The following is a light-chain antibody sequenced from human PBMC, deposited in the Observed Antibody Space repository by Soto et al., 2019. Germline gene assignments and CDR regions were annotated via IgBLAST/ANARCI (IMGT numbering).Light chain of an antibody. CDR2: EGS. J-gene: IGLJ2*01. CDR3: CSFALGSTLI. Sequence: QSALTQPASVSGSPGQSITISCTRTSSDVGSYNLVSWYQQYPDKAPKLIIYEGSKRPSGVSNRFSGSKSGNTASLTISGLQAEDEADYYCCSFALGSTLIFGGGTKLTVL. CDR1: SSDVGSYNL. V-gene: IGLV2-23*01.